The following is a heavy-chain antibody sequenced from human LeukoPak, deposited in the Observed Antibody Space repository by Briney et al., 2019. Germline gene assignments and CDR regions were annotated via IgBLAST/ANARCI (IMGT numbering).Heavy chain of an antibody. D-gene: IGHD5-18*01. CDR2: IYASGST. Sequence: SETLSLTCTVSGGSISSGNYYWRWLRQPAGRGLEWLGRIYASGSTNHNPSLKSRVTISVDTSKNQFSLKLSSVTAADTAVYYCARGYSSGYWYFDLWGRGTLVTVSS. CDR1: GGSISSGNYY. CDR3: ARGYSSGYWYFDL. J-gene: IGHJ2*01. V-gene: IGHV4-61*02.